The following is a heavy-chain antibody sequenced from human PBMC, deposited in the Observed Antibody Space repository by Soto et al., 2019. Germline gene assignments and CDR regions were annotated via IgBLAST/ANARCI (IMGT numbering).Heavy chain of an antibody. CDR2: ISAYNGNT. V-gene: IGHV1-18*01. J-gene: IGHJ4*02. Sequence: QGQLVQSGAEVKKPGASVKVSCKASGYTFTSYGISWVRQAPGQRLEWMGWISAYNGNTNYAQKVQGRVSMTTDTSASTVYMELRSLRSDDTAVYYCTRVTISGAGGDYWGQGTLVTVSS. CDR3: TRVTISGAGGDY. D-gene: IGHD3-3*02. CDR1: GYTFTSYG.